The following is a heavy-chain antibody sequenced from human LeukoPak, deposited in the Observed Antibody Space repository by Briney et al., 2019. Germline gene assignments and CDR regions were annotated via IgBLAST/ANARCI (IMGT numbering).Heavy chain of an antibody. Sequence: PSETLSLTCAVYGGPFSGYYWSWIRQPPGKGLEWIGEINHSGSTNCNPSLKSRVTISVDTSKNQFSLKLSSVTAADTAVYYCARDWVVVAATHDYGMDVWGQGTTVTVSS. CDR2: INHSGST. CDR1: GGPFSGYY. V-gene: IGHV4-34*09. J-gene: IGHJ6*02. D-gene: IGHD2-15*01. CDR3: ARDWVVVAATHDYGMDV.